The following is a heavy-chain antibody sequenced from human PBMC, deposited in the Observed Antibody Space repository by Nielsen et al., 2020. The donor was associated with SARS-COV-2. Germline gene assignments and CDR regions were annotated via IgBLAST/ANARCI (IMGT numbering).Heavy chain of an antibody. J-gene: IGHJ4*02. V-gene: IGHV3-23*01. CDR3: AKDRVAVASHFDY. Sequence: GESLKISCAASGFTFSGSAMHWVRQAPGKGLEWVSAISGSGGSTYYADSVKGRFTISRDNSKNTLYLQMNSLRAEDTAVYYCAKDRVAVASHFDYWGQGTLVTVSS. CDR2: ISGSGGST. CDR1: GFTFSGSA. D-gene: IGHD6-19*01.